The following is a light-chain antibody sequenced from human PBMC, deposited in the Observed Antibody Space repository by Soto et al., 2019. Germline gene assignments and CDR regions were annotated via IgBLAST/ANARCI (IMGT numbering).Light chain of an antibody. CDR2: AAS. Sequence: DMEMTQSPSSLSASVGDRVTITCRASQSISNYLNWYQHKPGKVPKLLIYAASSLQSGVPTRFSGSGSGTDFTLTINSLQPEDLATYYCQQSYGTPLTFGGGIKIEIK. J-gene: IGKJ4*01. CDR1: QSISNY. CDR3: QQSYGTPLT. V-gene: IGKV1-39*01.